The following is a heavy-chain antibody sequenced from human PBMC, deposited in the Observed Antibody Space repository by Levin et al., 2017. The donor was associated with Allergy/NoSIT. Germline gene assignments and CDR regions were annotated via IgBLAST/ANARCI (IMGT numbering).Heavy chain of an antibody. J-gene: IGHJ4*02. CDR3: AALLHGTFDD. V-gene: IGHV1-2*02. D-gene: IGHD1-1*01. CDR2: VNPNTADT. CDR1: GASFSAYY. Sequence: GESLKISCKASGASFSAYYIHWVRQAPGQGLEWIGWVNPNTADTYYAQCFQGRVTMTGDTSISTVYMELTSLTSDDTAIYFCAALLHGTFDDWGQGTLVTVSS.